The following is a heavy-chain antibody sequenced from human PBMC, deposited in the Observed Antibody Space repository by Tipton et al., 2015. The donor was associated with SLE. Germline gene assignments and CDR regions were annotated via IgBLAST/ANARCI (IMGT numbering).Heavy chain of an antibody. Sequence: SLRLSCAASGFTFSDHYMDWVRQAPGKGLEWVGRIKNKADSYTTDYAASVKGRFTISRDDSKSSLYLQLNSLKTEDTAVYYCTRGITAGTVFDFWGQGTLVTVSS. J-gene: IGHJ4*02. CDR3: TRGITAGTVFDF. CDR1: GFTFSDHY. CDR2: IKNKADSYTT. V-gene: IGHV3-72*01. D-gene: IGHD6-13*01.